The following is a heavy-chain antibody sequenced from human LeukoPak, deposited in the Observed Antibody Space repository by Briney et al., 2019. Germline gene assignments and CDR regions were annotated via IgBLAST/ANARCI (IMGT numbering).Heavy chain of an antibody. D-gene: IGHD3-9*01. CDR1: GFTFSSYE. Sequence: PGGSLRLSCAASGFTFSSYEMNWVRQAPGKGLEWVGRIKSKTDGGTTDYAAPVKGRFTISRDDSKNTLYLQMNSLKTEDTAVYYCTTHYDILSSYYYYYMDVWGKGTTVTVSS. CDR2: IKSKTDGGTT. CDR3: TTHYDILSSYYYYYMDV. J-gene: IGHJ6*03. V-gene: IGHV3-15*01.